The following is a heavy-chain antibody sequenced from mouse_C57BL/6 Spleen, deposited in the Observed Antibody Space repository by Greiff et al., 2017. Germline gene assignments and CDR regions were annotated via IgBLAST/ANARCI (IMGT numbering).Heavy chain of an antibody. V-gene: IGHV5-2*01. CDR1: EYEFPSHD. CDR2: INSDGGTT. CDR3: ARGDSKSPFAY. D-gene: IGHD2-5*01. J-gene: IGHJ3*01. Sequence: EVKLVESGGGLVQPGESLKLSCESNEYEFPSHDMSWVRKTPEKRLELVAAINSDGGTTYYPDTMERRFIISRDNTKRTLYLQMSSLRSEDTALYYCARGDSKSPFAYWGQGTLVTVSA.